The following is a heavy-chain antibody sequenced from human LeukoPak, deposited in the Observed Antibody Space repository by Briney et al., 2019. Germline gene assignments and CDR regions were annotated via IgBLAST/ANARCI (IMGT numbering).Heavy chain of an antibody. CDR2: ISSSGSTI. CDR1: GFTFSSYE. Sequence: HPGGSLRLSCAASGFTFSSYEMNWVRQAPGKGLEWVSYISSSGSTIYYADSVKVRFTISRDNAKNSLYLQMNSLRAEDTAVYYCAGAGMRYGDLLDYWGQGTLVTVSS. CDR3: AGAGMRYGDLLDY. V-gene: IGHV3-48*03. J-gene: IGHJ4*02. D-gene: IGHD4-17*01.